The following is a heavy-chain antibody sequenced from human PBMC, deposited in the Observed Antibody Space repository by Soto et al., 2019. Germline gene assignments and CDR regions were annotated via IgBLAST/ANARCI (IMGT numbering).Heavy chain of an antibody. CDR2: IYYSGST. CDR1: GGSIISYY. CDR3: ARQTTGPYYFDY. Sequence: SETLSLTCTVSGGSIISYYWSWIRQPPGKGLEWIGYIYYSGSTNYNPSLKSRVTISVDTSKNQFSLKLSSVTAADTAVYYCARQTTGPYYFDYWGQGTLVTVSS. D-gene: IGHD1-1*01. J-gene: IGHJ4*01. V-gene: IGHV4-59*08.